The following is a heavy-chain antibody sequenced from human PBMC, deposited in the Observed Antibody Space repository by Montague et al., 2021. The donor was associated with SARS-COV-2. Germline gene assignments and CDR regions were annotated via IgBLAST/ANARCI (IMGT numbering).Heavy chain of an antibody. Sequence: SETLSLTCTVSGGSISSSSYYWGWIRQPPGKGLEWIGSIYYSGSTYYNPSLKSRVTISVDTSKNQFSLKLSSVTAADTAVYYCARGLTHFNMIVVVMTGGEYYFDSWGQGTLVTVSS. CDR3: ARGLTHFNMIVVVMTGGEYYFDS. D-gene: IGHD3-22*01. CDR2: IYYSGST. V-gene: IGHV4-39*01. J-gene: IGHJ4*02. CDR1: GGSISSSSYY.